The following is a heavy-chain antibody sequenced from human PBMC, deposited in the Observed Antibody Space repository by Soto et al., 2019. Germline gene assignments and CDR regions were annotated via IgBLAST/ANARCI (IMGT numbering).Heavy chain of an antibody. CDR3: ARGGSYGSGSYYNVFYYYYGMDV. V-gene: IGHV4-59*12. CDR2: IYYSGST. J-gene: IGHJ6*02. D-gene: IGHD3-10*01. CDR1: GGSISSYY. Sequence: PSETLSLTCTVSGGSISSYYWSWIRQPPGKGLEWIGEIYYSGSTNYNPSLKSRVTISVDTSKNQFSLKLSSVTAADTAVYYCARGGSYGSGSYYNVFYYYYGMDVWGQGTTVTVSS.